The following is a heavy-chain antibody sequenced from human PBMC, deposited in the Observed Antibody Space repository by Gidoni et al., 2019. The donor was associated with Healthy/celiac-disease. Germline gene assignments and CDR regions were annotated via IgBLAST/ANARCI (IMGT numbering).Heavy chain of an antibody. D-gene: IGHD3-10*01. CDR2: INHSGST. Sequence: QVQLQQWGAGLLKPSETLSLTCAVYGGSFSGYYWSWIRQPPGKGLEWIGEINHSGSTNYNPSLKSRVTISVDTSKNQVSLKLSSVTAADTAVYYCARASKPVMVRGVRTNNWFDPWGQGTLVTVSS. CDR1: GGSFSGYY. V-gene: IGHV4-34*01. J-gene: IGHJ5*02. CDR3: ARASKPVMVRGVRTNNWFDP.